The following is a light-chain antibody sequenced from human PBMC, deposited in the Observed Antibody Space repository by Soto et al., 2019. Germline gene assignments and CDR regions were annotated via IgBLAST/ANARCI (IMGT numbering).Light chain of an antibody. Sequence: DIQMTQSPSTLAASVGDTVTMTCRSSSKWLAWYQKKPGKAPKLLIYDVSNLERGVPPRFSGSTSGAESTHTITGLQPDDLGTYYCQHSTDFTLGQGTKVEIK. CDR3: QHSTDFT. CDR2: DVS. V-gene: IGKV1-5*01. J-gene: IGKJ2*01. CDR1: SSSKW.